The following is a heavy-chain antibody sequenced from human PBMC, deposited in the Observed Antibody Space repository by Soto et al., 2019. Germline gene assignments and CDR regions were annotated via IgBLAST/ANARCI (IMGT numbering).Heavy chain of an antibody. V-gene: IGHV4-59*01. Sequence: SETLSLTCTVSGGSISRYYWSWIRQAPGRGLEWTGNIFSSGSTNYNPSLKSRVAISVDTSKNQVSLKLNAVTTADTAVYYCAREYYDFWSVTYSYYGLDVWGQGTTVTVS. D-gene: IGHD3-3*01. CDR1: GGSISRYY. J-gene: IGHJ6*02. CDR2: IFSSGST. CDR3: AREYYDFWSVTYSYYGLDV.